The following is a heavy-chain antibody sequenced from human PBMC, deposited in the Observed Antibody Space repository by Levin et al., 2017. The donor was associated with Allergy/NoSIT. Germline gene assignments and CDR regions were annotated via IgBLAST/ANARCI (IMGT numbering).Heavy chain of an antibody. CDR1: GFTFSNAW. V-gene: IGHV3-15*01. Sequence: GGSLRLSCAASGFTFSNAWMSWVRQAPGKGLEWVGRIKSKTDGGTTDYAAPVKGRFTISRDDSKNTLYLQMNSLKTEDTAVYYCTTDGIRGYSYQERGNFDYWGQGTLVTVSS. CDR2: IKSKTDGGTT. J-gene: IGHJ4*02. CDR3: TTDGIRGYSYQERGNFDY. D-gene: IGHD5-18*01.